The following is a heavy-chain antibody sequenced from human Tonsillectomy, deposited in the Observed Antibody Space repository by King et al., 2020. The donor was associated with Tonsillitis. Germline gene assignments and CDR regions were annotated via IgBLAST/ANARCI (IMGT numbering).Heavy chain of an antibody. CDR1: GFTFKNYA. D-gene: IGHD3-9*01. CDR2: VSGSGGST. Sequence: EVQLVESGGGLVQPGGSLRLSCAASGFTFKNYAMNWVRQAPGKGLEWVSTVSGSGGSTYYADSVGGRFTISRDNSNNTLYLQVNTLRAEDTAVYYCAKPTGYLHAFDVWGHGTMVTVSS. J-gene: IGHJ3*01. V-gene: IGHV3-23*04. CDR3: AKPTGYLHAFDV.